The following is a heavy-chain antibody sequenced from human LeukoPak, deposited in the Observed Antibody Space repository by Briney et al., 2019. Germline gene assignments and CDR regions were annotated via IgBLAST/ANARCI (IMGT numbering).Heavy chain of an antibody. D-gene: IGHD3-22*01. CDR1: GFTFSSYA. Sequence: GGSLRLSCAASGFTFSSYAMSWVRQAPGKGLEWVSAISGSGGSTYYADSVKGRFTISRDNSKNTLYLQMNSLRAEDTAVYYCAKSPYYYDSSGYYPGDAFDIWGRGTMVTVSS. CDR2: ISGSGGST. J-gene: IGHJ3*02. V-gene: IGHV3-23*01. CDR3: AKSPYYYDSSGYYPGDAFDI.